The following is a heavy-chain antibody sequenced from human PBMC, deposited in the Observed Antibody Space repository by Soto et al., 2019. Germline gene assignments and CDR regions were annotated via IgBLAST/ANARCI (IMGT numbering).Heavy chain of an antibody. CDR1: GYTFTSYG. CDR3: ARDEGRLRYSDWLSQYYYYYGMDV. J-gene: IGHJ6*02. D-gene: IGHD3-9*01. Sequence: ASVKVSCKASGYTFTSYGISWVRQAPGQGLEWMGWISAYNGNTNYAQKLQGRVTMTTDTCTSTAYMELRSLRSDDTAVYYCARDEGRLRYSDWLSQYYYYYGMDVWGQGTTVTVSS. V-gene: IGHV1-18*01. CDR2: ISAYNGNT.